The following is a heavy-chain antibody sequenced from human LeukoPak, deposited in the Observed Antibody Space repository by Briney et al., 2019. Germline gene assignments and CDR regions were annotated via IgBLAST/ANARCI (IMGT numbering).Heavy chain of an antibody. D-gene: IGHD6-19*01. J-gene: IGHJ4*02. Sequence: SETLSLTCAVYGGSFSGYYWSWIRQPPGKGLEWIGEINHSGSTNYNPSLKSRVTISVDTSKNQFSLTLSSVTAADTAVYYCARRIAVAGTGVDYWGQGTLVTVSS. V-gene: IGHV4-34*01. CDR1: GGSFSGYY. CDR3: ARRIAVAGTGVDY. CDR2: INHSGST.